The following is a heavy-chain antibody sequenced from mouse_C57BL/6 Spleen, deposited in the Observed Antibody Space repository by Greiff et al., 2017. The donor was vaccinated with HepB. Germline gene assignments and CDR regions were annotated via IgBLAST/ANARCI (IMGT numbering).Heavy chain of an antibody. CDR3: ARMGSNYYFDY. V-gene: IGHV1-64*01. CDR2: IHPNSGST. CDR1: GYTFTSYW. Sequence: VQLQQPGAELVKPGASVKLSCKASGYTFTSYWMHWVKQRPGQGLEWIGMIHPNSGSTNYNEKFKSKATLTVDKSSSTAYMQLSSLTSEDSAVYYCARMGSNYYFDYWGQGTTLTVSS. D-gene: IGHD2-5*01. J-gene: IGHJ2*01.